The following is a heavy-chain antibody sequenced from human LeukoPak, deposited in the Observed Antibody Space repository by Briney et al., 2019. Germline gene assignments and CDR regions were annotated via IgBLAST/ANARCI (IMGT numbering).Heavy chain of an antibody. CDR2: INPSGGST. V-gene: IGHV1-46*01. CDR1: GYTFTSYY. J-gene: IGHJ3*02. CDR3: ARVVAYCGGDCHSEGAFDI. D-gene: IGHD2-21*02. Sequence: ASVKVSCKASGYTFTSYYMHWVRQAPGQGLEWMGIINPSGGSTSCAQKFQGRVTMTRDTSTSTVYMELSSLRSEDTAVYYCARVVAYCGGDCHSEGAFDIWGQGTMVTVSS.